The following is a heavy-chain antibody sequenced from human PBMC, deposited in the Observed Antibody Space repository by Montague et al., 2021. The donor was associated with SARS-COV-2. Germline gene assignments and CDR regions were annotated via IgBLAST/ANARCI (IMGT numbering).Heavy chain of an antibody. D-gene: IGHD2-2*01. V-gene: IGHV4-59*08. J-gene: IGHJ5*02. CDR3: ARQLGDWLIGVVRGWFDP. Sequence: SETLSLTCTVSTGSLSTYYWSWIRQPPGKGLEWIGYIYYSGYTNYNPSLKSRITISVDTSKSQFSLKLRPVTAADTAVYYCARQLGDWLIGVVRGWFDPWGQGTLVTVSS. CDR1: TGSLSTYY. CDR2: IYYSGYT.